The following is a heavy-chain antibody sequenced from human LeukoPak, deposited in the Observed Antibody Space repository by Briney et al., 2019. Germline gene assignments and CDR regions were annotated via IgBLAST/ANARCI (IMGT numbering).Heavy chain of an antibody. CDR2: INSNGSST. J-gene: IGHJ4*02. V-gene: IGHV3-74*01. CDR1: GFTFSSYW. Sequence: GGSLRLSCAASGFTFSSYWMHWVRQAPGKGLVWVSRINSNGSSTSYADSVKGRSTISRDNAKNTLYLQMNSTRAEDTAVYYCARAGTHFDYWGQGTLVTVSS. D-gene: IGHD1-1*01. CDR3: ARAGTHFDY.